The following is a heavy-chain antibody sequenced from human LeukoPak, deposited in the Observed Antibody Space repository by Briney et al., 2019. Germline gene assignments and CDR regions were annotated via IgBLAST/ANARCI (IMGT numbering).Heavy chain of an antibody. J-gene: IGHJ5*02. Sequence: GASVKVSCKASGYTFPSYFMHWVRQAPGQGPEWMGIINPSGGSTSYAQEFQGRVTMTRDTSTSTVYMELSSLRSEDTAVYYCARDARFYYDRSGYYYPLWFDPWGQGTLVTVSS. V-gene: IGHV1-46*01. CDR3: ARDARFYYDRSGYYYPLWFDP. CDR2: INPSGGST. CDR1: GYTFPSYF. D-gene: IGHD3-22*01.